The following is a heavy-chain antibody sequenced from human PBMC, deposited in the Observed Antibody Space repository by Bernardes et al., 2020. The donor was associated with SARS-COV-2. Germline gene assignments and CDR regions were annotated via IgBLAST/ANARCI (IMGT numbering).Heavy chain of an antibody. CDR2: IYYSGST. CDR1: GGFIGSYY. J-gene: IGHJ2*01. D-gene: IGHD3-10*01. V-gene: IGHV4-59*01. CDR3: ARDLSHLVRRGFDR. Sequence: SDTLSLTCTVSGGFIGSYYWAWIRRPPGKGLEWIGYIYYSGSTNYNPSLKSRVTISVDRSQNQFSLNLSSVTPADTAVYYCARDLSHLVRRGFDRWGRGTLVTVSS.